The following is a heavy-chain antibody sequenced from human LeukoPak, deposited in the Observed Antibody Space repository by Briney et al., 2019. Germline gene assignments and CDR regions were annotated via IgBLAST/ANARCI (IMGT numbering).Heavy chain of an antibody. CDR1: GFTFSDDR. J-gene: IGHJ3*02. D-gene: IGHD2-15*01. Sequence: PGGSLRLSCAVSGFTFSDDRMDWVRQGPGKGLGWGARSTDKLYGSTTEYAASVKGRFTIPRADSENSLYLQMNSLKTEATAMYYCVRAGGTRGYDIWGQGTMVTVSS. CDR2: STDKLYGSTT. CDR3: VRAGGTRGYDI. V-gene: IGHV3-72*01.